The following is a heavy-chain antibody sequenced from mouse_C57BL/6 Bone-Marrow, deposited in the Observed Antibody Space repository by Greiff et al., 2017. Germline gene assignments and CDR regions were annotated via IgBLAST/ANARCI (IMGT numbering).Heavy chain of an antibody. V-gene: IGHV14-4*01. CDR2: IDPENGDT. J-gene: IGHJ4*01. CDR1: GFNIKDDY. CDR3: TLPGMDD. Sequence: EVKLMESGAELVRPGASVKLSCTASGFNIKDDYMHWVKQRPEQGLEWIGWIDPENGDTEYASKFQGKATITADTSSNTAYLQLSSLTSEDTAVYYCTLPGMDDWGQGTSVTVSS.